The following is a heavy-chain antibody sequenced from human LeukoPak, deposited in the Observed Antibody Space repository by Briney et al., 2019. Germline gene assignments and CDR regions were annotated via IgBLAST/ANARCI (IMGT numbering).Heavy chain of an antibody. V-gene: IGHV4-61*02. D-gene: IGHD3-22*01. CDR2: IYSTGST. CDR3: ARVTTGGYYNC. CDR1: GDSISSGNYY. J-gene: IGHJ4*02. Sequence: SQTLSLTCSVSGDSISSGNYYWTWVRQPAGKGLEWIGRIYSTGSTNYNPSLKSRVTISVDTSKNQFSLRLSSVTAADTAVYYCARVTTGGYYNCWGQGTLVTVS.